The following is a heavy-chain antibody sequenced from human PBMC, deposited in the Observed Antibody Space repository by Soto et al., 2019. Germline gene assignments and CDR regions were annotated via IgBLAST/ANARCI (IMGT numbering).Heavy chain of an antibody. CDR3: ARVPGYSIGDL. V-gene: IGHV1-69*02. D-gene: IGHD2-21*01. CDR2: VNPIVSMS. CDR1: GDTFSFYT. Sequence: GASVKVSCKASGDTFSFYTINWVRQAPGLGLEWMGRVNPIVSMSNYAQKFQGRVTITADKSTNTAYMQLSSLRSEDTAVYYCARVPGYSIGDLWGRGTLVTVSS. J-gene: IGHJ2*01.